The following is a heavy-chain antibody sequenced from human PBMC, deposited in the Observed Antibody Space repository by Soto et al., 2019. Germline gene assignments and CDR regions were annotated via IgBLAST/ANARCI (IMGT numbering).Heavy chain of an antibody. CDR1: GFTFSSYG. Sequence: QVQLVESGGGVVQPGRSLRLSCAASGFTFSSYGMHWVRQAPGKGLEWVAVISYDGSNKYYADSVKGRFTISRDNSKNTLYLQMNSLRAEDTAVYYCAKSGAYNNDYGDYERGNWGQGTLVTVSS. V-gene: IGHV3-30*18. D-gene: IGHD4-17*01. CDR3: AKSGAYNNDYGDYERGN. CDR2: ISYDGSNK. J-gene: IGHJ4*02.